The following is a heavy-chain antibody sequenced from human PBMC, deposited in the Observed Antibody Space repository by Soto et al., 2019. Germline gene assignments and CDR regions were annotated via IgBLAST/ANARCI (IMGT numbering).Heavy chain of an antibody. Sequence: QVQLVQSGAEVKKPGASVKVSCKASGYTFTSYGISWVRQAPGQGLEWMGWISAYNGNTNYAQKLQGRVTMTTVTSSSTAYMELRSLRSDDTAGYYCARDEMGIEAAVEYFQHWGQGTLVTVSS. CDR1: GYTFTSYG. CDR3: ARDEMGIEAAVEYFQH. J-gene: IGHJ1*01. D-gene: IGHD6-13*01. V-gene: IGHV1-18*01. CDR2: ISAYNGNT.